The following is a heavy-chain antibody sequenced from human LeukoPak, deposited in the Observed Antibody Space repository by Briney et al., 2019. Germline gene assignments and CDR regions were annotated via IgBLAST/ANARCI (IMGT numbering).Heavy chain of an antibody. J-gene: IGHJ4*02. V-gene: IGHV3-30*02. CDR2: IRYDGINK. D-gene: IGHD4-11*01. Sequence: GGSLRLSCAASGFTFSSYGMHWVRQAPGKGLEWVAFIRYDGINKYYADSVKGLFTISRDNSKNTLYLQMNSLRAEDTAVYYWAKGHSNGGYFDYWGQGTLVTVSS. CDR3: AKGHSNGGYFDY. CDR1: GFTFSSYG.